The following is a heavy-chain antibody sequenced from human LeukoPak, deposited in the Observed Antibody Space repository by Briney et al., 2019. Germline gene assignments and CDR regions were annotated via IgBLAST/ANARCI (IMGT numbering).Heavy chain of an antibody. CDR3: ARDGSGYGFFDY. V-gene: IGHV4-30-4*01. CDR2: ISNGGNT. D-gene: IGHD5-12*01. Sequence: SETLSLTCIVSGGSISSGAYYWSWIRQSPGKGLEWIGYISNGGNTYNNPSLKSRLTISVDTSKNEFSLKLSSVTAADTAVYYCARDGSGYGFFDYWGQGTLVTVSS. CDR1: GGSISSGAYY. J-gene: IGHJ4*02.